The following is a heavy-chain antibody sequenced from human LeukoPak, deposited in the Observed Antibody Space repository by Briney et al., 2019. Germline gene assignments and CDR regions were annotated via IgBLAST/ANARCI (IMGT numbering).Heavy chain of an antibody. V-gene: IGHV4-34*01. D-gene: IGHD2-15*01. CDR1: GGSFSGYY. J-gene: IGHJ5*02. Sequence: SETLSLTCAVYGGSFSGYYWSWIRQPPGKGLEWIGEINHSGSTNYNPSLKSRVTISVDTSKNQFSLKLSSVTAADTAVYYCARRRIVVVVAATHWFDPWGQGTLVTVSS. CDR2: INHSGST. CDR3: ARRRIVVVVAATHWFDP.